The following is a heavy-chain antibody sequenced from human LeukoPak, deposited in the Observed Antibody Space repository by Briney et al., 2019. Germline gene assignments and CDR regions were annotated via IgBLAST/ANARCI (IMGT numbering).Heavy chain of an antibody. V-gene: IGHV1-2*02. J-gene: IGHJ4*02. D-gene: IGHD3-10*01. CDR1: GYSFTGHY. Sequence: ASVKVSCKASGYSFTGHYMHWVRQAPGQGREWMGWINPKSGGTNYAQKFQGSVTMTRDTSISTAYMDMSSLRSDDTAIYYCARRGSDNGYFDYWGQGTLVTVSS. CDR2: INPKSGGT. CDR3: ARRGSDNGYFDY.